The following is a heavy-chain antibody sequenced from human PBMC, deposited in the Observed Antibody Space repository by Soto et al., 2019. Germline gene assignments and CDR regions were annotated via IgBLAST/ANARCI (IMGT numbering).Heavy chain of an antibody. Sequence: GGSLRLSCAASGFTFSSYSMNWVRQAPGKGLEWVSSISSSSSYIYYADSVKGRFTISRDNAKNSLYLQMNSLRAEDTAVYYCAREGFGIAAAGTVHFDYWGQGTLVTVSS. V-gene: IGHV3-21*01. CDR1: GFTFSSYS. CDR2: ISSSSSYI. J-gene: IGHJ4*02. CDR3: AREGFGIAAAGTVHFDY. D-gene: IGHD6-13*01.